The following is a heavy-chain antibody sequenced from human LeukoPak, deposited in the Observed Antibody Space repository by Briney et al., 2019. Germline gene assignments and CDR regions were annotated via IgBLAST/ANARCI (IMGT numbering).Heavy chain of an antibody. D-gene: IGHD2-15*01. J-gene: IGHJ4*02. CDR3: AREGQDLFDY. CDR2: ISSAGTT. CDR1: GFTVSSSY. Sequence: GSLRLSCAASGFTVSSSYMSWVRQAPGKGLEWVSIISSAGTTYYADSVKGRFTISRDNSKNSLYLQMNSLRAEDTAVYYCAREGQDLFDYWGQGTLVTVSS. V-gene: IGHV3-66*01.